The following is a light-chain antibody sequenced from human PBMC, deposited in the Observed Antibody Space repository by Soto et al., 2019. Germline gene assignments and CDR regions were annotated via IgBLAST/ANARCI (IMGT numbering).Light chain of an antibody. CDR1: SGHSSYA. V-gene: IGLV4-69*01. CDR2: LSSDGSH. J-gene: IGLJ2*01. CDR3: QTWDTGASVV. Sequence: QPVLTQSPSASASLGASVKLTCTLSSGHSSYAIAWHQQQPEKGPRYLMKLSSDGSHSKGDGIPDRFSGASSGAERYLTISSLQSEDDADYYCQTWDTGASVVFGGGTKVTVL.